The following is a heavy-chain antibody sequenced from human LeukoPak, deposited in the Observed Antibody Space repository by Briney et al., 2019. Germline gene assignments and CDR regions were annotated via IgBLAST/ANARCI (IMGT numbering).Heavy chain of an antibody. Sequence: GGSLRLSCAGSGFTASSYYMSWVRQAPGKGLEWVSVIYSGGGTYYADSVKGRFAISRDNSKNTLYLQMNSLRAEDTAVYYCARGITPNWFDPWGQGTLVTVSS. V-gene: IGHV3-53*01. CDR3: ARGITPNWFDP. J-gene: IGHJ5*02. CDR1: GFTASSYY. D-gene: IGHD2-15*01. CDR2: IYSGGGT.